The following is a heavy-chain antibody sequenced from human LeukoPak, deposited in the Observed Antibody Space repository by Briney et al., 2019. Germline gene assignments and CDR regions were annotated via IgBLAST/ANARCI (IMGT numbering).Heavy chain of an antibody. CDR2: ISAYNGNT. J-gene: IGHJ5*02. CDR3: ARGGIVVVPAASNWFDP. Sequence: ASVKVSCKASGYTFTSYGISWVRQAPGQGLEWMGWISAYNGNTNYAQKLQGRVTMTTDTSTSTAYMELRSLRSDDTAVYYCARGGIVVVPAASNWFDPWGQGTLVTVSS. D-gene: IGHD2-2*01. CDR1: GYTFTSYG. V-gene: IGHV1-18*01.